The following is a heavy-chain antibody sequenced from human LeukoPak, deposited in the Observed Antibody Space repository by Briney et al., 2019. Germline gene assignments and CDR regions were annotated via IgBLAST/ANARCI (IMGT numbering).Heavy chain of an antibody. CDR2: IYYSGST. J-gene: IGHJ6*03. CDR3: ARCGGSYYGAYYYYYYMDV. V-gene: IGHV4-39*01. D-gene: IGHD1-26*01. Sequence: SETLSLTCTVSGGSISSSSYYWGWIRQPPGKWLEWIGSIYYSGSTYYNPSLKSRVTISVDTSKNQFSLKLSSVTAADTAVYYCARCGGSYYGAYYYYYYMDVWGKGTTVTVSS. CDR1: GGSISSSSYY.